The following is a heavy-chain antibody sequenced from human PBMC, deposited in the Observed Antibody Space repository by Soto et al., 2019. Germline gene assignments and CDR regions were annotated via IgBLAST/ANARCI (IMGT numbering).Heavy chain of an antibody. V-gene: IGHV3-15*01. D-gene: IGHD2-8*01. CDR2: IKSKTDGGTT. CDR1: GFTFSNAW. CDR3: TTARCSGYGVCDDPFDY. Sequence: GGSLRLSCAASGFTFSNAWMSWVRQAPGKGLEWVGRIKSKTDGGTTDYAAPVKGRFTISRDDSKNTLYLQMNSLKTEDTAVYYCTTARCSGYGVCDDPFDYWGQGTLVTVSS. J-gene: IGHJ4*02.